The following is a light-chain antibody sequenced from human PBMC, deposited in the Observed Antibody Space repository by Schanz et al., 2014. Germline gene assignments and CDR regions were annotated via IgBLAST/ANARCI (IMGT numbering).Light chain of an antibody. CDR3: QQYNKWPLT. Sequence: EIVLTQSPGTLSLSPGERATLSCRASQSVSSSYLAWYQQKPGQAPRLLIYGASSRATGIPDRFSGSGSETEFTLTIRSLQSEDFALYYCQQYNKWPLTFGGGTKVE. CDR1: QSVSSSY. V-gene: IGKV3-20*01. J-gene: IGKJ4*01. CDR2: GAS.